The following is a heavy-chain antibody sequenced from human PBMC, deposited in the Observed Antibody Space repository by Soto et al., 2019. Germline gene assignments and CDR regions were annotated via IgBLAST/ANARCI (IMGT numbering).Heavy chain of an antibody. CDR3: ANPPGRIAAARVQGY. CDR1: GFTFSSYA. V-gene: IGHV3-23*01. Sequence: GGSLRLSCAASGFTFSSYAMSWVRQAPGKGLEWVSAISGSGGSTYYADSVKGRSTISRDNSKNTLYLQMNSLRAEDTAVYYCANPPGRIAAARVQGYWGQGTLVTVSS. CDR2: ISGSGGST. J-gene: IGHJ4*02. D-gene: IGHD6-13*01.